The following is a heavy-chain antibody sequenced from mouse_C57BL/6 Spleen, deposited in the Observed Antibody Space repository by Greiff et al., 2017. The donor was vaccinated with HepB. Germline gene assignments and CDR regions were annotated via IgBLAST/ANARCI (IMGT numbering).Heavy chain of an antibody. Sequence: QVQLQQPGAELVKPGASVKLSCKASGYTFTSYWMHWVKQRPGQGLEWIGMIHPNSGSTNYNEKFKSKATLTVDKSASTSYMQLSSLTSEDSAVYYCARAPLYDGYYEVDYWGQGTTLTVSS. CDR2: IHPNSGST. CDR1: GYTFTSYW. CDR3: ARAPLYDGYYEVDY. D-gene: IGHD2-3*01. V-gene: IGHV1-64*01. J-gene: IGHJ2*01.